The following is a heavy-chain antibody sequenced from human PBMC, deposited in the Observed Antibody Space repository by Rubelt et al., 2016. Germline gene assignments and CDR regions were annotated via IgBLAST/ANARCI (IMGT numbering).Heavy chain of an antibody. Sequence: GKGLVWVSRISSDGNNRRYADSVKGRFTISRDNSMNTVYLQMNSLRTEDTAVFYCARVITFGGVAKYFDYWGQGTLVTVSS. J-gene: IGHJ4*02. CDR2: ISSDGNNR. CDR3: ARVITFGGVAKYFDY. V-gene: IGHV3-74*01. D-gene: IGHD3-16*01.